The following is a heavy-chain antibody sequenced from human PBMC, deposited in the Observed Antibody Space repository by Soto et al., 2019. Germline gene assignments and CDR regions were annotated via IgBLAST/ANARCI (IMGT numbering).Heavy chain of an antibody. D-gene: IGHD2-2*01. CDR2: IYYSGST. Sequence: QVQLQESGPGLVKPSETLSLTCTVSGGSISSYYWSWIRQPPGKGLEWIGYIYYSGSTNYNPSLTSRVTISVDTSKHQFSLKLSSVTAADTAVYYCARFGCSSTSCYFGLDYWGQGTLVTVSS. V-gene: IGHV4-59*08. CDR1: GGSISSYY. J-gene: IGHJ4*02. CDR3: ARFGCSSTSCYFGLDY.